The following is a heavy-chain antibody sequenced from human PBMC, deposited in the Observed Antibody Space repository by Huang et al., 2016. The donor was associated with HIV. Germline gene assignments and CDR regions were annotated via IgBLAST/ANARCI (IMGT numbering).Heavy chain of an antibody. D-gene: IGHD3-3*01. J-gene: IGHJ4*02. V-gene: IGHV3-49*05. CDR1: GFTFGDYA. CDR3: TRENYDFWSGYYKYYFDY. Sequence: EVQLVESGGGLVKPGRSLRLSCTASGFTFGDYAMSWFRQALGKGLAWVCFIRIKASGGTTENAASVKGRFTISRDDSKSIDYLQMNSLKIEDTAVYYCTRENYDFWSGYYKYYFDYWGQGTLVTVSS. CDR2: IRIKASGGTT.